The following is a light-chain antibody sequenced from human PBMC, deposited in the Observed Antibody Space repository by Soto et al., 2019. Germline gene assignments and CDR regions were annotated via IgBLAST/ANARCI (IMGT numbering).Light chain of an antibody. CDR3: GQFVSSPPRT. V-gene: IGKV3-20*01. CDR1: QSVFNNH. CDR2: GAS. J-gene: IGKJ1*01. Sequence: EIVLTQSPGTLSLSPGERATLSCRASQSVFNNHIGWYQQKPGQAPRRLIFGASFRATGIPDRFSGSGSGTDFILTISRLEPEDFALYYCGQFVSSPPRTFGQGTKVDIK.